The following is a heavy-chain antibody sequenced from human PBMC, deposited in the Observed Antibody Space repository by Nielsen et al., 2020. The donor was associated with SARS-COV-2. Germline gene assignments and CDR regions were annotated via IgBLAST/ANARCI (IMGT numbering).Heavy chain of an antibody. Sequence: GESLKISCAASGFTFSSYWMSWVRRAPGKGLEWVANIKQDGSEKYYVDSVKGRFTISRDNAKNSLYLQMNSLRAEDTAVYYCARDLRRATFDYWGQGTLVTVSS. CDR3: ARDLRRATFDY. V-gene: IGHV3-7*05. CDR1: GFTFSSYW. D-gene: IGHD2-15*01. J-gene: IGHJ4*02. CDR2: IKQDGSEK.